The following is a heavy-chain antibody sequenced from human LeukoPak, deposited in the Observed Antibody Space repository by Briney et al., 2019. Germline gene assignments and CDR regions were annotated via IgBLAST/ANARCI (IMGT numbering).Heavy chain of an antibody. CDR1: GLTFRNYG. J-gene: IGHJ2*01. CDR2: IYSGGGTTK. D-gene: IGHD2-2*01. CDR3: VVILVPGGVWHFDL. Sequence: PGTPLRLSCAASGLTFRNYGFHWVRQAPGKGLEWVAIIYSGGGTTKYYAESVKDRFTITRDDSRDTLYLQMNSLRAEDTAVYYCVVILVPGGVWHFDLWGRGTLVTVSS. V-gene: IGHV3-33*03.